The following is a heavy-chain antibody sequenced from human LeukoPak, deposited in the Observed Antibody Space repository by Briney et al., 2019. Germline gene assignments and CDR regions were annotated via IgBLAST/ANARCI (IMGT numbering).Heavy chain of an antibody. V-gene: IGHV3-15*01. CDR1: GFTFSSAR. J-gene: IGHJ4*02. CDR3: STSKEGYCSSSCCYTDY. D-gene: IGHD2-2*02. CDR2: FKSKSDGGTT. Sequence: PGGSLRLSCAASGFTFSSARMSWVRQAPGKGLEWVGHFKSKSDGGTTDYAAPAKGRFTISRDDSKNTLYLQMNSLKTEDTAVYYCSTSKEGYCSSSCCYTDYWGQGTLVTVSS.